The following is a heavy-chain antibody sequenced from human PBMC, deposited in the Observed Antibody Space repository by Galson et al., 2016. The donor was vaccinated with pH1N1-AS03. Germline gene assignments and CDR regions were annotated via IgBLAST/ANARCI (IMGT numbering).Heavy chain of an antibody. V-gene: IGHV3-53*01. CDR3: AREPWGSTQGEY. CDR2: IYGGGDT. J-gene: IGHJ4*02. CDR1: GFTINNNY. D-gene: IGHD3-16*01. Sequence: SLRLSCAASGFTINNNYMSWVRQAPGKGLEWVSVIYGGGDTFYADSVKGRFTISRGNSKNTLYLQINNLRVEDTVVYYCAREPWGSTQGEYWGQGTLVTVSS.